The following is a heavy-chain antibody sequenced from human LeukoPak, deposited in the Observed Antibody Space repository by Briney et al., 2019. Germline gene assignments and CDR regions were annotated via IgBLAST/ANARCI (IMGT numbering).Heavy chain of an antibody. D-gene: IGHD6-19*01. CDR1: GFTFSSYA. CDR2: ISGSGGST. J-gene: IGHJ4*02. Sequence: PGGSLRLSCAASGFTFSSYAMSWVRQAPGKGLGWVSAISGSGGSTYYADSVKGRFTISRDNSKNTLYLQMNSLRAEDTAVYYCAKPLTTKKPAVAAPFDYWGQGTLVTVSS. CDR3: AKPLTTKKPAVAAPFDY. V-gene: IGHV3-23*01.